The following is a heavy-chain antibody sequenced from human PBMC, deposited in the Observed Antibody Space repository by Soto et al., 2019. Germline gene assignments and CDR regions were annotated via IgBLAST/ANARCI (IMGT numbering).Heavy chain of an antibody. CDR2: IWYDGSNK. J-gene: IGHJ6*02. CDR3: ARDRLGYYDSSGYYYYYGMDV. Sequence: GGSLRLSCAASGFTFSSYGMRWVRQAPGKGLEWVAVIWYDGSNKYYADSVKGRFTISRDNSKNTLYLQMNSLRAEDTAVYYCARDRLGYYDSSGYYYYYGMDVWGQGTTVTVSS. CDR1: GFTFSSYG. V-gene: IGHV3-33*01. D-gene: IGHD3-22*01.